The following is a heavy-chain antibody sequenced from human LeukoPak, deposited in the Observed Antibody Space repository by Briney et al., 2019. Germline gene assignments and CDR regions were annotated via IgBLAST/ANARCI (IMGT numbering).Heavy chain of an antibody. D-gene: IGHD6-19*01. CDR2: IYPGDSDT. V-gene: IGHV5-51*01. J-gene: IGHJ4*02. CDR1: GYSFTSYW. Sequence: RGESLKISCRGSGYSFTSYWIGWVRQMPGKGLEWMGIIYPGDSDTRYSPSFQGQVTISVDKSISTAYLQWSRLKASDTAMHYCARQGDSSGWNAWGQGTLVTVSS. CDR3: ARQGDSSGWNA.